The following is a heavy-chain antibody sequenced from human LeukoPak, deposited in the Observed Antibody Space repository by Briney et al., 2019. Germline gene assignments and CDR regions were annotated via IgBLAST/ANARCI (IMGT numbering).Heavy chain of an antibody. Sequence: GGSLRLSCAASGFTFSGSAMSWVRQAPGKGLEWVGRILSKSEGGTADYSSPVEGRFTISRDDSKNTLYLQMDSLKTEDTAIYYCTTESYDRWGQGTLVTVSS. D-gene: IGHD3-22*01. CDR2: ILSKSEGGTA. V-gene: IGHV3-15*01. CDR3: TTESYDR. CDR1: GFTFSGSA. J-gene: IGHJ4*02.